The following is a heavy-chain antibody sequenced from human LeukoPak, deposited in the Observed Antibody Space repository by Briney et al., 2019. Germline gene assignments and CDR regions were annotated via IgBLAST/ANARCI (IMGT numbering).Heavy chain of an antibody. J-gene: IGHJ5*02. V-gene: IGHV4-4*07. D-gene: IGHD6-13*01. CDR3: ARDGLSSSWSNWFDP. CDR2: IYTSGST. CDR1: GGSISSYY. Sequence: PSETLSLTCTVSGGSISSYYWSWIRQPAGKGLEWLGRIYTSGSTNYNPSLKSRVTMSVDTSKNQFSLKLSSVTAADTAVYYCARDGLSSSWSNWFDPWGQGTLVTVSS.